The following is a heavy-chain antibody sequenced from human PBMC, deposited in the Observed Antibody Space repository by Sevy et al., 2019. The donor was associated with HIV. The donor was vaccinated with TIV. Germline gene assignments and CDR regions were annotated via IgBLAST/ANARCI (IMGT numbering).Heavy chain of an antibody. J-gene: IGHJ6*02. V-gene: IGHV3-48*03. CDR1: GFTFSSYE. CDR2: ISSSGSTI. CDR3: ARAGGSAVIYYYYGMDV. Sequence: GGSLRLSCAASGFTFSSYEMNWVRQAPGKGLEWVSYISSSGSTIYYADSVKGRFTISGDNAKNSLYLQMNSLRAEDTAVYYCARAGGSAVIYYYYGMDVWGQGTTVTVSS. D-gene: IGHD3-10*01.